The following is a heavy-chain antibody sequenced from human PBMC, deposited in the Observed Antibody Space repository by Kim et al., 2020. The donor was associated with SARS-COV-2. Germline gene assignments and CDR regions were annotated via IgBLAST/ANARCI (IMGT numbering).Heavy chain of an antibody. Sequence: PSLKSRLTITKDTSKNQVVLTMTNMDPVDTATYYCAHTGGPYNQALAFDYWGQGTLVTVSS. J-gene: IGHJ4*02. CDR3: AHTGGPYNQALAFDY. V-gene: IGHV2-5*01. D-gene: IGHD1-1*01.